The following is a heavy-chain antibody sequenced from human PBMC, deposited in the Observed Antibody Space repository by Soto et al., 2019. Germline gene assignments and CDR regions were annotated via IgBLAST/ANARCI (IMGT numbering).Heavy chain of an antibody. CDR3: ATDRIVGATDAFDI. CDR2: FDPEDGET. CDR1: GYTLTELS. V-gene: IGHV1-24*01. D-gene: IGHD1-26*01. J-gene: IGHJ3*02. Sequence: ASVKVSCKVSGYTLTELSMHWVRQAPGKGLEWMGGFDPEDGETIYAQKFQGRVTMTEDTSTDTAYMELSSLRSEDTAVYYCATDRIVGATDAFDIWGQGTMVTVTS.